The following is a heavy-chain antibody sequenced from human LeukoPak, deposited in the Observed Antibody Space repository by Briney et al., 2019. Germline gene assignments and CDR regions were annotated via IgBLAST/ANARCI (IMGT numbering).Heavy chain of an antibody. D-gene: IGHD6-13*01. CDR2: INSDESST. V-gene: IGHV3-74*01. CDR3: ARIGDSSWFDY. J-gene: IGHJ4*02. CDR1: GFTFSSYA. Sequence: GGSLRLSCAASGFTFSSYAMSWVRQAPGKGLVWVSRINSDESSTTYADSVKGRFTISRDNAKNTLYLQMNSLRAEDTAVYYCARIGDSSWFDYWGQGTLVTVSS.